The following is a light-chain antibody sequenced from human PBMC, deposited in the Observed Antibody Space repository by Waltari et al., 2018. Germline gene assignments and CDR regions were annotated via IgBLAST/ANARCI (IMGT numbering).Light chain of an antibody. Sequence: ETVMTQPPATLSVSPGERATPSCRASQSVSSNLAWYQQKPGQAPRLLIYGASTRATGIPARFSGSGSGTEFTLTISSLQSEDFAVYYCQQYNNWPPMYTFGQGTKLEI. CDR1: QSVSSN. J-gene: IGKJ2*01. V-gene: IGKV3-15*01. CDR2: GAS. CDR3: QQYNNWPPMYT.